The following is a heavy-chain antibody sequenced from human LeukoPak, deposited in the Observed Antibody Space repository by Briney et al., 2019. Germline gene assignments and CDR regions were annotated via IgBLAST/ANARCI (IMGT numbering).Heavy chain of an antibody. CDR1: GYTFTNYD. V-gene: IGHV1-8*01. D-gene: IGHD6-6*01. CDR3: AVYSSSSPWLMDV. CDR2: MNPNSGNT. J-gene: IGHJ6*02. Sequence: GASVKVSCKASGYTFTNYDINWVRQAAGQGLEWMGWMNPNSGNTGYAQKFQGRVTMTRNTSISTAYMELSSLRSEDTAVYYCAVYSSSSPWLMDVWGQGTTVTVSS.